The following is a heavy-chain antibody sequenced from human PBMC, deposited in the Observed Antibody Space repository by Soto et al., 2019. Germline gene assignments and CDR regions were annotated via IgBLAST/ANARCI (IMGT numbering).Heavy chain of an antibody. V-gene: IGHV3-21*01. CDR3: ARDRWAAAGFYGMDV. D-gene: IGHD6-13*01. Sequence: GGSLRLSCAASGFTFSSYSMNWVRQAPGKGLEWVSSISSSSSYIYYADSVKGRFTISRDNAKNSLYLQMNSLRAEDTAVYYCARDRWAAAGFYGMDVWGQGTTLTVSS. J-gene: IGHJ6*02. CDR1: GFTFSSYS. CDR2: ISSSSSYI.